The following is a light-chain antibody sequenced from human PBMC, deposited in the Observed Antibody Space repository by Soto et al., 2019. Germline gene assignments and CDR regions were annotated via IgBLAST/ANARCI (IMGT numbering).Light chain of an antibody. V-gene: IGKV3-20*01. CDR2: GAS. CDR3: QQYDTSPPVYT. CDR1: QSVSSNY. Sequence: EIVLTQSPGTLSLSPGERATLSCRASQSVSSNYLAWYQQKPGQAPRLLMYGASSRATGIPDRFSGSGSGTDFTLTSSRLEAEDFAVYSCQQYDTSPPVYTFGQGTKLEIK. J-gene: IGKJ2*01.